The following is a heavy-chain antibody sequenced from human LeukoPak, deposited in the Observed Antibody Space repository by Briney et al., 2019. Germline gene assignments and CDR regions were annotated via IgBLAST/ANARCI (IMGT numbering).Heavy chain of an antibody. Sequence: PGGSLRLSCAASGFTFSSYAMSWVRQAPGKGLEWVSAISGSGGSTYYADSVKGRFTISRDNSKNTLYLQMNSLRAEDTAVYYCVKVEGDGYNYDHWGQGTLVTVSS. D-gene: IGHD5-24*01. V-gene: IGHV3-23*01. CDR3: VKVEGDGYNYDH. CDR2: ISGSGGST. CDR1: GFTFSSYA. J-gene: IGHJ5*02.